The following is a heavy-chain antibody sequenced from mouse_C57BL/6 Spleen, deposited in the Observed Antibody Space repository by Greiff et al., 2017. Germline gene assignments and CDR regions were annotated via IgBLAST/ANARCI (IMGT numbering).Heavy chain of an antibody. V-gene: IGHV1-59*01. J-gene: IGHJ2*01. CDR1: GYTFTSYW. CDR2: IDPSDSYT. Sequence: QVQLQQPGAELVRPGTSVKLSCKASGYTFTSYWMHWVKQRPGQGLEWIGVIDPSDSYTNYNQKFKGKATLTVDTSSSTAYMQLSSLTSEDSAVXYCARKGYSNNVDYWGQGTTLTVSS. D-gene: IGHD2-5*01. CDR3: ARKGYSNNVDY.